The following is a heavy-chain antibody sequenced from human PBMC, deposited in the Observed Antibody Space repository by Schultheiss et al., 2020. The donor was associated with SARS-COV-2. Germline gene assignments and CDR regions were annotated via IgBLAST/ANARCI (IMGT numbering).Heavy chain of an antibody. J-gene: IGHJ5*02. CDR2: ISGSGGST. V-gene: IGHV3-23*01. CDR1: GFTFSSYA. CDR3: ARDSGYSSSWYGPDNWFDP. D-gene: IGHD6-13*01. Sequence: GGSLRLSCAASGFTFSSYAMSWVRQAPGKGLEWVSAISGSGGSTYYADSVKGRFTISRDNSKNTLYLQMISLRAEDTAVYYCARDSGYSSSWYGPDNWFDPWGQGTLVTVSS.